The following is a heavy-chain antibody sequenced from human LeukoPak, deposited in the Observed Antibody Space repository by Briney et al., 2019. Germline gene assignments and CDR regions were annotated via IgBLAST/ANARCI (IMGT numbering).Heavy chain of an antibody. Sequence: GGPLRLSCAASGFTFSSYAMSWVRRAPGKGLEWVAAISGSGGSTYYADSVKGRFTISRDNSKNTLYLQMNSLRAEDTAVYYCAKDYAPTPYFDPWGRGTLVTVSS. CDR1: GFTFSSYA. D-gene: IGHD3-16*01. V-gene: IGHV3-23*01. CDR2: ISGSGGST. J-gene: IGHJ5*02. CDR3: AKDYAPTPYFDP.